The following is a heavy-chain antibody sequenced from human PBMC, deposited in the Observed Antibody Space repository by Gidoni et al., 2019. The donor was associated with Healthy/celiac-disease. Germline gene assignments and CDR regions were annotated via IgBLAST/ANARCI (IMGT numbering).Heavy chain of an antibody. CDR2: ISLNSGSI. CDR3: AKGLRFRELFCFDY. J-gene: IGHJ4*02. V-gene: IGHV3-9*01. Sequence: EVQLVEFGGGLVQPVRSLRLSLAASGFTLDDYAMHWVRRAPGTGLGWVSGISLNSGSIGYADSVKDRFTITRDNAKNSLYLQMNSLRAEDTALYYCAKGLRFRELFCFDYWGQGTLVTVSS. D-gene: IGHD3-10*01. CDR1: GFTLDDYA.